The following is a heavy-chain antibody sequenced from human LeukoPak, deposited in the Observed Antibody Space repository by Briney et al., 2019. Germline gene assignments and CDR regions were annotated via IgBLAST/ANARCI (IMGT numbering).Heavy chain of an antibody. CDR1: GFTFSSYA. J-gene: IGHJ5*02. D-gene: IGHD2-2*01. V-gene: IGHV3-23*01. Sequence: TGGSLRLSCAASGFTFSSYAMSWVRQAPGKGLEWVSAISGSGGSTYYADSVKGRFTNSRDNSKNTLYLQMNSLRAEDTAVYYCAVVVPAATNWFDPWGQGTLVTVSS. CDR2: ISGSGGST. CDR3: AVVVPAATNWFDP.